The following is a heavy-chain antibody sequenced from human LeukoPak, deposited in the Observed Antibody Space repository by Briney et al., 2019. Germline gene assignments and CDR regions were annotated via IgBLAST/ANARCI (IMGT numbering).Heavy chain of an antibody. Sequence: SETLSLTCAVSGYSISSGYYWGWIRQPPGKGLEGIGSIYHSGSTYYNPSLKSRVTISVDTSKNPFSLKLSSVTAADTAVYYCARGAAAGTNPFRYWGQGTLVTVSS. J-gene: IGHJ4*02. CDR3: ARGAAAGTNPFRY. V-gene: IGHV4-38-2*01. CDR2: IYHSGST. D-gene: IGHD6-13*01. CDR1: GYSISSGYY.